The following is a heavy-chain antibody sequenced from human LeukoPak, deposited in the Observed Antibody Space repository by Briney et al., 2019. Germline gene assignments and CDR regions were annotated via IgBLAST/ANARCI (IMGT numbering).Heavy chain of an antibody. CDR1: GFTFSNYW. CDR2: IKQDGSEK. J-gene: IGHJ3*02. V-gene: IGHV3-7*01. D-gene: IGHD6-19*01. CDR3: ARVPSQKYSSGWFGAFDI. Sequence: PGGSLRLSCAASGFTFSNYWLTWVRQAPGQGLEWVANIKQDGSEKHYVDSVKGRFTISRDNAKNSLYLQMNSLRAEDTAVYYCARVPSQKYSSGWFGAFDIWGQGTMVTVSS.